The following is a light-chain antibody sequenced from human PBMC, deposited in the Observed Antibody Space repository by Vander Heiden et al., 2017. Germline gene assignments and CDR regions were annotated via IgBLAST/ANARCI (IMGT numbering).Light chain of an antibody. J-gene: IGKJ4*01. CDR3: QQYDKLFP. V-gene: IGKV1-33*01. CDR2: DAS. Sequence: DIQMTQSPSSLSASVGDRVTITCQASQDISNYLNWYQQKPGKAPKLLIYDASNLETGVPSRFSGSGSGTDFTFTISSLQPEDIATYYCQQYDKLFPFGGGTKVEIK. CDR1: QDISNY.